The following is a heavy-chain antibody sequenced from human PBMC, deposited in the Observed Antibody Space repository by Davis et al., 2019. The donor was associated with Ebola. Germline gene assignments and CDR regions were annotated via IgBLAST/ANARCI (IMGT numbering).Heavy chain of an antibody. V-gene: IGHV4-59*11. CDR2: IYYSGNT. CDR1: GGSISSHY. J-gene: IGHJ1*01. D-gene: IGHD3-9*01. Sequence: PSETLSLTCTVSGGSISSHYWSWLRQPPGKGLEWSGYIYYSGNTRYNPALKSRVTISVDTSKNQFSLNLRSVTAADTALYYCARMVANILTPYLGKFQYWGQDTLVSVSS. CDR3: ARMVANILTPYLGKFQY.